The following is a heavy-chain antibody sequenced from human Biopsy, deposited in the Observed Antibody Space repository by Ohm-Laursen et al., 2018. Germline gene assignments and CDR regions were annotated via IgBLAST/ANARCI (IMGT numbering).Heavy chain of an antibody. CDR2: INPKRGDT. Sequence: AASVKVSCKPSGYTFTAFSVHWLRQAPGQGLEWMGWINPKRGDTDYPQNFQGRVSMTRDTSISPAYMDLSRLRSDDTAVYYCARGRRHCSGTCSRWYFDLWGRGTLVTVSS. CDR3: ARGRRHCSGTCSRWYFDL. D-gene: IGHD2-2*01. V-gene: IGHV1-2*02. J-gene: IGHJ2*01. CDR1: GYTFTAFS.